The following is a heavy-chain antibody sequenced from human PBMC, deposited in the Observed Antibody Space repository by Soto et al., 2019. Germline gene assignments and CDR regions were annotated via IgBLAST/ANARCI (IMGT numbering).Heavy chain of an antibody. J-gene: IGHJ4*02. CDR1: GYTFTAYY. D-gene: IGHD1-26*01. Sequence: QVQLVQSGAEMKKPGASVKVSCKASGYTFTAYYMHWVRQAPGQGLEWMGWINSNSGGTNNAQKFQGWVTMARDTSMSTAYIELSRLRSDDTPVYYCVKVGVVAAAPFDSWGQGTLVTVSS. CDR3: VKVGVVAAAPFDS. CDR2: INSNSGGT. V-gene: IGHV1-2*04.